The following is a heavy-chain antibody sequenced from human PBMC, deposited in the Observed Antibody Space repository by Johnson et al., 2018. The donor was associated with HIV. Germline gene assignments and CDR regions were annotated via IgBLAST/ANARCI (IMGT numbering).Heavy chain of an antibody. J-gene: IGHJ3*02. CDR2: VKSISDGGTA. D-gene: IGHD3-22*01. Sequence: VQLVESGGDLVKPGGSLRLSCAASGFTFSDAWMNWVRQAPGKGLEWVGRVKSISDGGTADYAAPVRGRFTISRDTSENTLYLQMNSLKTEDTALYYCGRASPNYYDSSGYFPLDAFDIWGQGTMVTVSS. CDR3: GRASPNYYDSSGYFPLDAFDI. CDR1: GFTFSDAW. V-gene: IGHV3-15*01.